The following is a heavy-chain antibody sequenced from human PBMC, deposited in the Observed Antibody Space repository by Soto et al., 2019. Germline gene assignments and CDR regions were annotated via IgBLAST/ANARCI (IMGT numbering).Heavy chain of an antibody. J-gene: IGHJ1*01. CDR2: ISSSGSFR. D-gene: IGHD5-12*01. CDR1: GFTFSTYA. V-gene: IGHV3-21*04. Sequence: GQSLRLSWAASGFTFSTYAMNWVRQAAGKGLEWGASISSSGSFRYYADSVKGRFTISRDNAKNSLYLQMNSLRAQDTAVYYCARGAPGRGGYNSDFQYWGQGTLVTVSS. CDR3: ARGAPGRGGYNSDFQY.